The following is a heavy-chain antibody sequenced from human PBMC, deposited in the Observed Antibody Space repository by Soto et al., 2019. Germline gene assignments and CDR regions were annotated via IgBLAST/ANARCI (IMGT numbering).Heavy chain of an antibody. J-gene: IGHJ4*01. Sequence: SVKVSCKATGYTFTSFGISWVRQAPGQVLECRGWIGAYNGNTNYXXKRQGRGXXTTDTSTSAAXRELRSLRSDDTAVYDCARLRGYSYGFDYXX. CDR3: ARLRGYSYGFDY. D-gene: IGHD5-18*01. CDR2: IGAYNGNT. CDR1: GYTFTSFG. V-gene: IGHV1-18*01.